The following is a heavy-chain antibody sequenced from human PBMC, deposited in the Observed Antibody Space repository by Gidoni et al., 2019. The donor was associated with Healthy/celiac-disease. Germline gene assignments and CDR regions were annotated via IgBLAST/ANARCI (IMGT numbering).Heavy chain of an antibody. Sequence: EVQLVASGGGLVQPGGSLRLSCAASGFTFSSYALSWVRQAPGEGLEWVSAISAGGGSAYYADSVKGRFTISRDNSKNTLYLQMDSLRAEDTAVYYCAKSGPGQWLVRFDYWGQGTLVTVSS. D-gene: IGHD6-19*01. CDR3: AKSGPGQWLVRFDY. V-gene: IGHV3-23*04. CDR1: GFTFSSYA. J-gene: IGHJ4*02. CDR2: ISAGGGSA.